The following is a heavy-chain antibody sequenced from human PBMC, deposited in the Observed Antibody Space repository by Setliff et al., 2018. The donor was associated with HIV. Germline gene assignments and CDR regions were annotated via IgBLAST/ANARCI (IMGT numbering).Heavy chain of an antibody. J-gene: IGHJ4*02. CDR2: ISGYNGHT. D-gene: IGHD3-22*01. CDR1: GYTFSSFA. CDR3: ARVGPFEFDSSGYAEF. V-gene: IGHV1-18*01. Sequence: ASVKVSCKASGYTFSSFAMSWVRQAPGQGLEWVAWISGYNGHTNYAQRFQGGVTVTTDTSTSTAYMELRSLRSDDTAVYFCARVGPFEFDSSGYAEFWGQGTPVTVSS.